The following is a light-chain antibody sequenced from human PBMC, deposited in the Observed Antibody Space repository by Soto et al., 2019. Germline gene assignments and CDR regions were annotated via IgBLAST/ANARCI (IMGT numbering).Light chain of an antibody. V-gene: IGLV2-14*01. CDR2: DVS. CDR3: SSYTSSSTLYV. Sequence: LTQPASVSGSPGQSITISCTGTSSDVGGYNYVSWYQQHPGKAPKLMIFDVSNRPSGVSNRFSGSKSGNTASLTISGLQAEDEADYYCSSYTSSSTLYVFGTGTKVTVL. J-gene: IGLJ1*01. CDR1: SSDVGGYNY.